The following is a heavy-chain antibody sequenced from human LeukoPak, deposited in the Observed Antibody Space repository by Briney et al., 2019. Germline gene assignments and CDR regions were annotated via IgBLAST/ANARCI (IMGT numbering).Heavy chain of an antibody. CDR1: GFTFSSCA. D-gene: IGHD3-22*01. V-gene: IGHV3-23*01. CDR2: ISGSDTRT. Sequence: GGSLGLSCAASGFTFSSCAMSWVRQAPGKGLEWVSAISGSDTRTYYADSLKGRFTISRDNSKNTLYLQMNSLTAEDTAIYYCAKEDSSGHWFDYWGQGTLVTVSS. J-gene: IGHJ4*02. CDR3: AKEDSSGHWFDY.